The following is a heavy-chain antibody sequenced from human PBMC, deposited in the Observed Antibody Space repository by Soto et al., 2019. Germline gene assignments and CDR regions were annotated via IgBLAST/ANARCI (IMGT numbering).Heavy chain of an antibody. J-gene: IGHJ5*02. D-gene: IGHD1-26*01. CDR2: ISSSSSYT. Sequence: QVQLVESGGGLVKPGGSLRLSCAASGFTFSDYYMSWIRQAPGKGLEWVSYISSSSSYTNYADSVKGRFTISRDNAKNSLYLQMNSLRAEDTAVDYCARVVGATPWFDPWCQGTLVTVSS. CDR1: GFTFSDYY. CDR3: ARVVGATPWFDP. V-gene: IGHV3-11*05.